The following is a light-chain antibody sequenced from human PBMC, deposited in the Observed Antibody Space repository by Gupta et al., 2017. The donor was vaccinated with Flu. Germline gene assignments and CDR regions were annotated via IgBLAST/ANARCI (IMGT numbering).Light chain of an antibody. CDR2: RGC. J-gene: IGKJ1*01. CDR1: QCHGDMEGRTV. V-gene: IGKV2-30*01. Sequence: LGESASNSCSSSQCHGDMEGRTVLTWFQQRPGHRPMSIIYRGCHRDYGVPDSFSGSGLGTDFTLKVSRAEAEDVGIYSWRQRKHWPWTLGQGTQVEIK. CDR3: RQRKHWPWT.